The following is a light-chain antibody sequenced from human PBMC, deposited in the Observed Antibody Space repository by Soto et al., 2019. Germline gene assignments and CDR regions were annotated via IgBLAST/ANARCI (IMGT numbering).Light chain of an antibody. V-gene: IGLV2-14*01. CDR2: EVS. CDR1: SSDVGGYTH. Sequence: QSALTQPASVSGSAGQSITSSCTRTSSDVGGYTHVSWYQQHPGKAPKLIIYEVSDRPSGVSNRFSGSKSGNMASLTISGLLPDDEADYYCNSFTSLNTWVFGGGTKVTVL. J-gene: IGLJ3*02. CDR3: NSFTSLNTWV.